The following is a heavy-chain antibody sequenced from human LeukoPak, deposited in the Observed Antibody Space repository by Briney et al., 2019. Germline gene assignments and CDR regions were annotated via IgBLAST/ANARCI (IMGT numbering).Heavy chain of an antibody. CDR2: MNPNSGNT. J-gene: IGHJ6*03. V-gene: IGHV1-8*01. D-gene: IGHD6-13*01. CDR3: ARRYSSSWYNYYYYYMDV. Sequence: GASVKVSCNASGYTFTSYDINWVRQATGQGLEWMGWMNPNSGNTGYAQKFQGRVTMTRNTSISTAHMELSSLRSEDTAVYYCARRYSSSWYNYYYYYMDVWGKGTTVTISS. CDR1: GYTFTSYD.